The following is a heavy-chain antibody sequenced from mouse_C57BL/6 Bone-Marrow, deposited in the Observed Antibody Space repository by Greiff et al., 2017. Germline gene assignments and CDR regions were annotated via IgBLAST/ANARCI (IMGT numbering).Heavy chain of an antibody. CDR2: IDPSDSYT. CDR1: GYTFTSYW. V-gene: IGHV1-69*01. J-gene: IGHJ2*01. CDR3: ARDGIDY. Sequence: VQLQQPGAELVMPGASVKLSCKASGYTFTSYWMHWVKQRPGQGLEWIGEIDPSDSYTNYNQKFKGKSTLTVDKSSSTAYMQLSSLTSEDAAVYYCARDGIDYWGQGTTLTVSS.